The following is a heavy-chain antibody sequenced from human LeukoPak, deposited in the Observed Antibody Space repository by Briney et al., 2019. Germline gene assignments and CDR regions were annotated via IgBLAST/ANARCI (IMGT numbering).Heavy chain of an antibody. CDR2: INPNSGGT. J-gene: IGHJ4*02. V-gene: IGHV1-2*02. D-gene: IGHD3-3*01. CDR3: ATETRFNNYDFWSGVRY. Sequence: ASVKVSCKASGYTFTGYYMHWVRQAPGQGLEWMGWINPNSGGTNYAQKFQGRVTMTRGTSISTAYMELSRLRSDDTAVCYCATETRFNNYDFWSGVRYWGQGTLVTVSS. CDR1: GYTFTGYY.